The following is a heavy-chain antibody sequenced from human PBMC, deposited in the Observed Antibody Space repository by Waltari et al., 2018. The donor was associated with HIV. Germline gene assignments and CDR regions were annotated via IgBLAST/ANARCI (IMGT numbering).Heavy chain of an antibody. D-gene: IGHD3-10*01. CDR2: IYTSGST. CDR1: GGSISSYY. Sequence: QVQLQESAPGRVQPSETLSLTSPVSGGSISSYYWTWLLQRPGQGLEWIGRIYTSGSTNYNPSLKSRVTMSVDTSKNQFSLKLSSVTAADTAVYYCARDLYYYGSGSRSASAFDIWGQGTMVTVSS. CDR3: ARDLYYYGSGSRSASAFDI. V-gene: IGHV4-4*07. J-gene: IGHJ3*02.